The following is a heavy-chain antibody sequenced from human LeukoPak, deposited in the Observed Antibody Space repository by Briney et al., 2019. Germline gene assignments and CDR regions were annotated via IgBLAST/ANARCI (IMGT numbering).Heavy chain of an antibody. J-gene: IGHJ4*02. CDR2: ISAYNGNT. CDR1: GYTFTSYG. CDR3: ARGPYYYGSGSYHY. Sequence: GASVKVSCKASGYTFTSYGISWVRQAPGQGLEWMGWISAYNGNTNYAQKLQSRVTMTTDTSTSTAYMELRSLRSDDTAVYYCARGPYYYGSGSYHYWGQGTLVTVSS. D-gene: IGHD3-10*01. V-gene: IGHV1-18*04.